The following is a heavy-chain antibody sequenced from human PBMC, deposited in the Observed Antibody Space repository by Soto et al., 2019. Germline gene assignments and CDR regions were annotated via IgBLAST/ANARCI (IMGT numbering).Heavy chain of an antibody. CDR1: GFTFSSYG. J-gene: IGHJ4*02. V-gene: IGHV3-30*18. CDR3: AKGEAVAVYYFDY. CDR2: ISYDGSNK. D-gene: IGHD6-19*01. Sequence: GGSLRLSCAASGFTFSSYGMHWVRQAPGKGLEWVAVISYDGSNKYYADSVKGRFTISRDNSKNTLYLQMNSLGAEDTAVYYCAKGEAVAVYYFDYWGQGTLVTVSS.